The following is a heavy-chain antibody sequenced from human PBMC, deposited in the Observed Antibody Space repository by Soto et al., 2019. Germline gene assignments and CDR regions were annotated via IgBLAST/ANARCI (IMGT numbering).Heavy chain of an antibody. CDR2: IYPAASDT. Sequence: PGESLKISCNSSGYSFPSEWIGWVRQMPGKGLEWMGSIYPAASDTRYSPAFQGQVTISADKSIRPAYLQWNSLKASDTAMYYCARIPHSTTSYYDYNFGMDVWGQGTTVTVFS. D-gene: IGHD2-2*01. CDR3: ARIPHSTTSYYDYNFGMDV. V-gene: IGHV5-51*01. J-gene: IGHJ6*02. CDR1: GYSFPSEW.